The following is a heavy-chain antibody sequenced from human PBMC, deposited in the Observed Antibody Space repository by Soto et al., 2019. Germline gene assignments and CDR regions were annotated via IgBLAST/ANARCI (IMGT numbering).Heavy chain of an antibody. J-gene: IGHJ4*02. Sequence: QVQVVQSGAEVKKPGASVKVSCKVSGYTLTDLAMHWVRQAPGKGLEWVGGFDPEDGETIYAQKLQGRVTMTEDTSTDTAYMELSSLRSVDTAVYYCATRGTRWLQSPFDYWGQGTLVTVSS. V-gene: IGHV1-24*01. D-gene: IGHD1-1*01. CDR2: FDPEDGET. CDR1: GYTLTDLA. CDR3: ATRGTRWLQSPFDY.